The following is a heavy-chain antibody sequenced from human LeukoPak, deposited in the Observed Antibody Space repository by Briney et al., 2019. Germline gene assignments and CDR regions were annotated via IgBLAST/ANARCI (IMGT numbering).Heavy chain of an antibody. D-gene: IGHD2-21*02. CDR2: ISAYNGNT. Sequence: ASLKLSCKASGYTFTSYGISWVRQAPGQGLEWRGWISAYNGNTYYAQKLQGRVTMTTDTSTSTAYMELRSLRSDDTAVYYCARDYLAYCGGDCYSNYWGQGTLVTVSS. J-gene: IGHJ4*02. CDR1: GYTFTSYG. CDR3: ARDYLAYCGGDCYSNY. V-gene: IGHV1-18*01.